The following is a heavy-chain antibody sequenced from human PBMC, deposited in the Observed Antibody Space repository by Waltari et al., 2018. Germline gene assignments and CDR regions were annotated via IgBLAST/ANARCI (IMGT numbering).Heavy chain of an antibody. D-gene: IGHD5-18*01. V-gene: IGHV4-34*01. J-gene: IGHJ3*02. CDR1: GGSFSGYY. Sequence: QVQLQQWGAGLLKPSETLSLTCAVYGGSFSGYYWSWIRQPPGKGLEWIGEINHSGSTNYNPSLKSRVTISVDTSKNQFSLKLSSVTAADTAVYYCARDEWIQLSPQGFSIWGQGTMVTVSS. CDR3: ARDEWIQLSPQGFSI. CDR2: INHSGST.